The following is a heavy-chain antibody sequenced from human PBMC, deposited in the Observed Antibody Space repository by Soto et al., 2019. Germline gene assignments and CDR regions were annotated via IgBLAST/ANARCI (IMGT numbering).Heavy chain of an antibody. CDR2: IGRRSDI. V-gene: IGHV3-21*01. Sequence: GGSLRLSCEASGFSFSTYSIHWVRQAPGKGLEWVSSIGRRSDIYYADSVKGRFTISRDNAKTSVSLQVNSRRDEDTAVYYCAREETAWPLAYGLDVCDQGTTVTVSS. J-gene: IGHJ6*02. CDR3: AREETAWPLAYGLDV. D-gene: IGHD2-21*02. CDR1: GFSFSTYS.